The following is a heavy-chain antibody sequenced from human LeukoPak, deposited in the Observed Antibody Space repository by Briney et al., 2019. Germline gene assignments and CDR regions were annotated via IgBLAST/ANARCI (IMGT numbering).Heavy chain of an antibody. D-gene: IGHD2-15*01. Sequence: GGSLRLSCAASGFTFSNYEMNWVRQAPGKGLEWVSYISGPGTTMHYADSVRGRFAIPRDNTQNSLFLLMNSLRAEDTAVYYCAREGYYVPFDYWGQGTLVTVSS. CDR2: ISGPGTTM. CDR1: GFTFSNYE. J-gene: IGHJ4*02. V-gene: IGHV3-48*03. CDR3: AREGYYVPFDY.